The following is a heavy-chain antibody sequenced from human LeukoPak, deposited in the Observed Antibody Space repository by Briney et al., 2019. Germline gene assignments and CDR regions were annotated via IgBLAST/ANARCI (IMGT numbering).Heavy chain of an antibody. D-gene: IGHD2-15*01. Sequence: GASVKVSCKASGYTFTGYYMHWVRQAPGQGLEWMGIINPSGGSTSYAQKFQGRVTMTRDTSTSTVYMELSSLRSEDTGVYYCARVYCSGGSCYSNAFDIWGQGTMVTVSS. CDR1: GYTFTGYY. V-gene: IGHV1-46*01. CDR2: INPSGGST. CDR3: ARVYCSGGSCYSNAFDI. J-gene: IGHJ3*02.